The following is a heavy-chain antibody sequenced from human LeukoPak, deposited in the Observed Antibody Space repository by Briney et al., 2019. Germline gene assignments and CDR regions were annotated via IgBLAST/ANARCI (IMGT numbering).Heavy chain of an antibody. D-gene: IGHD5-18*01. J-gene: IGHJ4*02. Sequence: PGGSLRLSCAASGFTFSSYDMHWVRQATGKGLEWVSAIGTAGDTYYPGSVKGRFTISRENAKNSLYLQMNSLRAGDTAVYYCARGYSYGSPDYWGQGTLVTVSS. CDR1: GFTFSSYD. CDR3: ARGYSYGSPDY. V-gene: IGHV3-13*01. CDR2: IGTAGDT.